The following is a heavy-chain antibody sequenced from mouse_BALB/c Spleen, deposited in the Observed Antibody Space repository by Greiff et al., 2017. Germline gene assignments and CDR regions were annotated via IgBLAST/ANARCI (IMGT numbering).Heavy chain of an antibody. V-gene: IGHV3-2*02. CDR2: ISYSGST. J-gene: IGHJ4*01. CDR3: ARSYYGSSLYYAMDY. CDR1: GYSITSDYA. Sequence: EVKLMESGPGLVKPSQSLSLTCTVTGYSITSDYAWNWIRQFPGNKLEWMGYISYSGSTSYNPSLKSRISITRDTSKNQFFLQLNSVTTEDTATYYCARSYYGSSLYYAMDYWGQGTSVTVSS. D-gene: IGHD1-1*01.